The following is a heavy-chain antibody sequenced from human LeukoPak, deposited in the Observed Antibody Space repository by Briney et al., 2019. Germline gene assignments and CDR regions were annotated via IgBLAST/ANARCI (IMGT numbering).Heavy chain of an antibody. Sequence: GGSLRLSCAASGFTFSDHFLDWVRQAPGKGLEWVSRTRNKAHNYTTSYAASVKGRFTISRHASKKLMYLQMNSLKTEDTAVYFCVRDQGRPGDYWGQGTLVTVSS. V-gene: IGHV3-72*01. CDR1: GFTFSDHF. J-gene: IGHJ4*02. CDR3: VRDQGRPGDY. D-gene: IGHD2-2*01. CDR2: TRNKAHNYTT.